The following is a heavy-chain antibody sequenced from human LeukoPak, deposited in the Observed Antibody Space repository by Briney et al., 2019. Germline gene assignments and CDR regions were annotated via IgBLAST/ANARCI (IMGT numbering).Heavy chain of an antibody. V-gene: IGHV1-18*01. CDR3: ARGQQWLGSAEYFQH. D-gene: IGHD6-19*01. CDR2: ISAYNGNT. CDR1: GYTFTSYG. Sequence: SVKVSCKASGYTFTSYGISWVRQAPGQGLEWMGWISAYNGNTNYAQKLQGRVTMTTDTSTSTAYMELRSLRSDDTAVYYCARGQQWLGSAEYFQHWGQGTLVTVSS. J-gene: IGHJ1*01.